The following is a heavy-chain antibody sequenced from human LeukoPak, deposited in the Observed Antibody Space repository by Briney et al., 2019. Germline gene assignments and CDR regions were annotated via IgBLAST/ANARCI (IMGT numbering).Heavy chain of an antibody. J-gene: IGHJ4*02. CDR3: ARGRLAYCGGDCYKLVI. D-gene: IGHD2-21*02. Sequence: GSLRLSCAASGFTFSSYSMNWVRQAPGKGLEWVSSISSSSSYIYYADSVKGRFTISRDNAKNSLYLQMNSLRAEDTAVYYCARGRLAYCGGDCYKLVIWGQGTLVTVSS. CDR1: GFTFSSYS. V-gene: IGHV3-21*01. CDR2: ISSSSSYI.